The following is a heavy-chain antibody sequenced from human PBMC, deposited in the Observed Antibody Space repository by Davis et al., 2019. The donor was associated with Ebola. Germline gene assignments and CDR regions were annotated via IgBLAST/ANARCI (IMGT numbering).Heavy chain of an antibody. CDR3: ARDPPYDQGYDY. CDR1: GDSVSSNTAA. CDR2: TYYRSKWFV. D-gene: IGHD3-22*01. V-gene: IGHV6-1*01. Sequence: SQTLSLTCAISGDSVSSNTAAWNWIRQSPSRGHEWLGRTYYRSKWFVDYAVSVKSRMTINSDTSKNQFSLQLSSVTPEDTAVYYCARDPPYDQGYDYWGQGILVTVSS. J-gene: IGHJ4*02.